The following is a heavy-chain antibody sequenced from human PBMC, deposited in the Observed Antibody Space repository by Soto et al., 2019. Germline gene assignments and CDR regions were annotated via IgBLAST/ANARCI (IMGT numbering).Heavy chain of an antibody. Sequence: GGSLRLSCAASGFTFRIIGMSWVRQAPGRGLEWVSAISGNGGSTYYADPVKGRFTISRDNSRNMLYLQMNSLRAEDTAVYYFAIVPGARGWYNAYYNGMDAWGEGARVSSPQ. D-gene: IGHD6-19*01. V-gene: IGHV3-23*01. J-gene: IGHJ6*04. CDR1: GFTFRIIG. CDR2: ISGNGGST. CDR3: AIVPGARGWYNAYYNGMDA.